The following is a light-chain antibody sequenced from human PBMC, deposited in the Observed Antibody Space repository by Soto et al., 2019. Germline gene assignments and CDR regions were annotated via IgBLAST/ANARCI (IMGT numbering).Light chain of an antibody. Sequence: EIVLTQSPGTLSLSPGERATLSCRASQSVGRNYVAWYQQKPGQAPRLLIHTASTRVAGIPDRFSGSGSGTDFTLTISRLEPEYSAVYNCQQFASSPLTFGGGTKVEIK. V-gene: IGKV3-20*01. CDR2: TAS. CDR1: QSVGRNY. CDR3: QQFASSPLT. J-gene: IGKJ4*01.